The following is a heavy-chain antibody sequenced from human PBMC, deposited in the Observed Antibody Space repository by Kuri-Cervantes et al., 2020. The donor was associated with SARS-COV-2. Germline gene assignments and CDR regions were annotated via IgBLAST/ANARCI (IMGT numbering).Heavy chain of an antibody. D-gene: IGHD3-3*01. J-gene: IGHJ4*02. CDR1: GFTVSSNY. V-gene: IGHV3-53*01. Sequence: GGSLRLSCAASGFTVSSNYMSWVRQAPGKGLEWVSVIYSGGSTYYADSVKGRFTISRDNAKNSLYLQMNSLRAEDTAVYYCARVGAYYDFWSGYGPFDYWGQGTLVTVSS. CDR3: ARVGAYYDFWSGYGPFDY. CDR2: IYSGGST.